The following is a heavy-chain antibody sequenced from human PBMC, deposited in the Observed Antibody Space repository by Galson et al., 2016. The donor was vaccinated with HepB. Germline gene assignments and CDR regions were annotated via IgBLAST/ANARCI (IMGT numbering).Heavy chain of an antibody. Sequence: SLRLSCAASGFTFSSYAMHWVRQAPGKGLEWVAVISYDGSNKHYADSVKGRFTISRDNSKNTLYLQMNSLRAEDTAVYYCARDRGYSYGYLVSYYFDYWGQGTLVTVSS. CDR1: GFTFSSYA. J-gene: IGHJ4*02. CDR2: ISYDGSNK. CDR3: ARDRGYSYGYLVSYYFDY. D-gene: IGHD5-18*01. V-gene: IGHV3-30-3*01.